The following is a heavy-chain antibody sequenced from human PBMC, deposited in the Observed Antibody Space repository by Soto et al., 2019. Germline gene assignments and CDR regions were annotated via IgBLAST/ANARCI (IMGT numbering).Heavy chain of an antibody. CDR2: ISGSGDST. V-gene: IGHV3-23*01. CDR1: GFTFSGYA. CDR3: AKRFGSGYFSAFDV. J-gene: IGHJ3*01. Sequence: EVQLLESGGGLVQPGGSLRLSCAASGFTFSGYAMSWVRQAPGKGLEWVSTISGSGDSTYYADSVKGRFTISRDNSKNTLFLQMNSLRAEDMAVYHCAKRFGSGYFSAFDVWGQGTMVTVSS. D-gene: IGHD3-22*01.